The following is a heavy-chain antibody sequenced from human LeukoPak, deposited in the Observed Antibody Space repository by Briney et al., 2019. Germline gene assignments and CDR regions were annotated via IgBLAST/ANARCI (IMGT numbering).Heavy chain of an antibody. D-gene: IGHD6-6*01. V-gene: IGHV3-21*01. CDR2: ISRSSSYI. J-gene: IGHJ6*03. CDR1: GFTFSSYS. Sequence: PRGSPRLSCAASGFTFSSYSMSWVRQAPGKGLEWVSSISRSSSYIYYADSLKGRFAITRDNAKISLLLQMNSLRAADTAVYYCARAAQSRSTKDYYYMDVWGKGTTVTVSS. CDR3: ARAAQSRSTKDYYYMDV.